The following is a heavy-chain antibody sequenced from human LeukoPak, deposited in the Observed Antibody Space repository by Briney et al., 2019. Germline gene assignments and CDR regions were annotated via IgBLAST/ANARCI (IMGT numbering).Heavy chain of an antibody. D-gene: IGHD4-17*01. CDR2: ISAYNGNT. CDR3: ARDDYGEPDANYYYYGVDV. CDR1: GYTFTSYG. J-gene: IGHJ6*02. V-gene: IGHV1-18*01. Sequence: ASVKVSCKASGYTFTSYGISWVRQAPGQGLEWMGWISAYNGNTNYAQKLQGRVTMTTDTSTSTAYMELRSLRSDDTAVYYCARDDYGEPDANYYYYGVDVWGQGTTVTVSS.